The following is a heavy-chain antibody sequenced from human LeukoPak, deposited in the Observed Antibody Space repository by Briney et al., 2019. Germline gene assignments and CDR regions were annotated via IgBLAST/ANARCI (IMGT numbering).Heavy chain of an antibody. CDR3: ARVRCSSTSCYPPGTYYFDY. D-gene: IGHD2-2*01. Sequence: PSETLSLTCTVSGYSISSGYYWGWIRQPPGKGLEWIGSIYHSGSTYYNPSLKSRVTISVDTSKNQFSLKLSSVTAADTAVYYCARVRCSSTSCYPPGTYYFDYWGQGTLVTVSS. CDR1: GYSISSGYY. CDR2: IYHSGST. V-gene: IGHV4-38-2*02. J-gene: IGHJ4*02.